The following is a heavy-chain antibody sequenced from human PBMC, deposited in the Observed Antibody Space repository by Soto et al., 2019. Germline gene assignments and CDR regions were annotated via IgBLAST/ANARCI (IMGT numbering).Heavy chain of an antibody. V-gene: IGHV3-64D*06. CDR1: GFTFISYA. D-gene: IGHD1-1*01. Sequence: TWGSLRLSCSASGFTFISYAIHFVRHAPFKGLEYVSAISSNGGSTYYADSVKGRFTISRDNSKNTLYLQMSSLRAEDTAVYYCVKPTTTHYYYYYGMDVWGQGTTVTVSS. J-gene: IGHJ6*02. CDR3: VKPTTTHYYYYYGMDV. CDR2: ISSNGGST.